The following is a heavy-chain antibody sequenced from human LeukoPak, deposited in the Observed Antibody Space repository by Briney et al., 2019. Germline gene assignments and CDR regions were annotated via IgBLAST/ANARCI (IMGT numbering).Heavy chain of an antibody. V-gene: IGHV3-74*01. D-gene: IGHD3-16*01. Sequence: GGSLRLSCAASGFTFSSYWMHWVSQGPGKGLVWVSRISTDGSSTDYADSVKGRFTISRENAKNTLYLQMNSLRAEDTAVYYCARTRTLTIAGGFDTWGQGSLVTVSS. CDR2: ISTDGSST. CDR1: GFTFSSYW. CDR3: ARTRTLTIAGGFDT. J-gene: IGHJ5*02.